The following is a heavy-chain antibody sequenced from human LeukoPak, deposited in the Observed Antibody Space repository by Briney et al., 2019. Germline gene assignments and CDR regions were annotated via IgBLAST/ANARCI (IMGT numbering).Heavy chain of an antibody. J-gene: IGHJ4*02. CDR2: IWYDGSNK. V-gene: IGHV3-33*08. D-gene: IGHD3-10*01. Sequence: PGRSLRLSCAASGFTFSSYAMHWVRQAPGKGLQWVAFIWYDGSNKYYADSVKGRFTISRDNSKNTLYLQINSLRAEDTAVYYCARDRGESYFDYWGQGTLVTVSS. CDR3: ARDRGESYFDY. CDR1: GFTFSSYA.